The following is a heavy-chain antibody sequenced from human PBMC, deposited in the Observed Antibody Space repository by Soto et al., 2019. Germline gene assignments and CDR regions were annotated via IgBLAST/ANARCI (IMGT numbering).Heavy chain of an antibody. CDR2: ISGSGGST. D-gene: IGHD6-13*01. Sequence: GGSLRLSCAASGFTFSSYAMSWVRQAPGKGLEWVSAISGSGGSTYYADSVKGRFTISRDNSKNTLYLQMNSLRAEDTAVYYCANDASRYSSSWYFYYYGMDVWGQGTTVTVSS. V-gene: IGHV3-23*01. CDR3: ANDASRYSSSWYFYYYGMDV. J-gene: IGHJ6*02. CDR1: GFTFSSYA.